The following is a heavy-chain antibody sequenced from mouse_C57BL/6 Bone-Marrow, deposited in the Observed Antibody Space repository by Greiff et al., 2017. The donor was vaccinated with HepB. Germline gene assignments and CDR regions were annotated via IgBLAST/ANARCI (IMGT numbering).Heavy chain of an antibody. J-gene: IGHJ1*03. CDR3: ARKGGLWLRYFDV. D-gene: IGHD2-2*01. V-gene: IGHV1-80*01. CDR1: GYAFSSYW. CDR2: IYPGDGDT. Sequence: VQLQQSGAELVKPGASVKISCKASGYAFSSYWMNWVKQRPGKGLEWIGQIYPGDGDTNYNGKFKGKATLTADKSSSTAYMQLSSLTSENSAVYFCARKGGLWLRYFDVWGTGTTVTVSS.